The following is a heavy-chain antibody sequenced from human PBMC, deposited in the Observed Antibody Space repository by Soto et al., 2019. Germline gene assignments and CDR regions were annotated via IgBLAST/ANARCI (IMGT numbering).Heavy chain of an antibody. CDR3: ARVGHYDFWSGYPQAYYFDY. D-gene: IGHD3-3*01. CDR2: ISAYNGNT. CDR1: GYTFTSYG. J-gene: IGHJ4*02. V-gene: IGHV1-18*04. Sequence: ASVKVSCKASGYTFTSYGISWVRQAPGQGLEWMGWISAYNGNTNYAQKLQGRVTMTTDTSTSTAYMELRSLRSDDTAVYYCARVGHYDFWSGYPQAYYFDYWGQGTLVPVSS.